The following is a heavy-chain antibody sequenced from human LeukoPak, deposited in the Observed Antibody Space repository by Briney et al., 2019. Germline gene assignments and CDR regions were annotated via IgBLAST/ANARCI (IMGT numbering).Heavy chain of an antibody. CDR3: ARSIVVVPAAFDY. Sequence: SETLSLTCAVSGGSISSGGYSWSWIRRPPGKGLEWIGYIYHSGSTYYNPSLKSRVTISVDRSKNQFSLKLSSVTAADTAVYYCARSIVVVPAAFDYWGQGTLVTVPS. V-gene: IGHV4-30-2*01. CDR2: IYHSGST. CDR1: GGSISSGGYS. J-gene: IGHJ4*02. D-gene: IGHD2-2*01.